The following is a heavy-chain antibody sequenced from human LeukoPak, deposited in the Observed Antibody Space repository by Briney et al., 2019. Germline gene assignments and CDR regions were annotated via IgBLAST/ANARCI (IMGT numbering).Heavy chain of an antibody. CDR1: GVSINRFY. V-gene: IGHV4-4*09. D-gene: IGHD1-1*01. CDR2: IYSGVPT. J-gene: IGHJ4*02. Sequence: SETLSLTCTTPGVSINRFYWSWVRQPPGKGLEWIGNIYSGVPTYFNPSLKSRVTISVDTSKNQFSLNLTSVTAADTAMYYCVQTTGWPGFDYWGQGILVTVSS. CDR3: VQTTGWPGFDY.